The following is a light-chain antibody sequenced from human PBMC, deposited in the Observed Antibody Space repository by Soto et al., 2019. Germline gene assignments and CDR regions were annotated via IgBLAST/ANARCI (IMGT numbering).Light chain of an antibody. CDR2: GAS. CDR3: HQYHNWYT. CDR1: QSVDSN. V-gene: IGKV3-15*01. J-gene: IGKJ2*01. Sequence: EIVMTQSPATLSVSPGERATLSCRASQSVDSNLAWYQQKPGQTPRLLIYGASTRATGIPARFSGSGSGTEFTLTISSRQSEDFAVYYCHQYHNWYTFGQGTKLEIK.